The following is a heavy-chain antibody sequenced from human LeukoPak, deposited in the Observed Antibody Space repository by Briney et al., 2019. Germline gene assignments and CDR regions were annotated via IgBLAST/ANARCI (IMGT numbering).Heavy chain of an antibody. Sequence: NASETLSLTCAVYGGSFSGYYWSWIRQHPGKGLEWIGYIYYSGSTYYNPSLKSRVTISVDTSKNQFSLKLSSVTAADTAVYYCARSSGSYYWGHFGYWGQGTLVTVSS. CDR3: ARSSGSYYWGHFGY. V-gene: IGHV4-31*11. D-gene: IGHD3-10*01. J-gene: IGHJ4*02. CDR1: GGSFSGYY. CDR2: IYYSGST.